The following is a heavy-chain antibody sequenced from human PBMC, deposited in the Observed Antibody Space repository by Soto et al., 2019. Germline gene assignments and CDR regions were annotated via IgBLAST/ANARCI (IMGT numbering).Heavy chain of an antibody. V-gene: IGHV1-58*02. CDR1: GFTFTSSA. CDR2: IVVGSGNT. Sequence: QMQLVQSGPEVKKPGTSVKVSCKASGFTFTSSAMQWVRQARGQRLEWIGWIVVGSGNTNYAQKFQERVTITRDMSTSTAYMELSSLRSEDTAVYYCAADTTYDFWSGYFPDAFDIWGQGTMVTVSS. J-gene: IGHJ3*02. CDR3: AADTTYDFWSGYFPDAFDI. D-gene: IGHD3-3*01.